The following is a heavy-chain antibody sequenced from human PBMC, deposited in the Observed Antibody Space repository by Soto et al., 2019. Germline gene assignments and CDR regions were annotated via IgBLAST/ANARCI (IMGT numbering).Heavy chain of an antibody. Sequence: QVQLQESGPGLVKPSQTLSLTCTVSGGSISSGGYYWSWIRQHPGKGLEWIGYIYYSGSTYYNPSLKSRVTISVDTSKNQFSLKLSSVTAADTAVYYCARDLAHFSGGRQRVNWFDPWGQGTLVTVSS. CDR1: GGSISSGGYY. J-gene: IGHJ5*02. V-gene: IGHV4-31*03. CDR2: IYYSGST. CDR3: ARDLAHFSGGRQRVNWFDP. D-gene: IGHD2-15*01.